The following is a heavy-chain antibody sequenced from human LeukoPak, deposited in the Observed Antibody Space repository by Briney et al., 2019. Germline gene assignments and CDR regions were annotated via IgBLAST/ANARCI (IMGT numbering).Heavy chain of an antibody. CDR1: GGSLRSYY. CDR2: ISYSAYT. CDR3: ARGRNDNGGMFFDF. Sequence: SETLSLTRTFSGGSLRSYYWSGIPEAPGRGLEWSGFISYSAYTSYTPALKRRVAIPVDTSKSQFSLRLTSMTAADTAIYYCARGRNDNGGMFFDFWAQGTLVTVST. J-gene: IGHJ4*02. D-gene: IGHD4-23*01. V-gene: IGHV4-59*01.